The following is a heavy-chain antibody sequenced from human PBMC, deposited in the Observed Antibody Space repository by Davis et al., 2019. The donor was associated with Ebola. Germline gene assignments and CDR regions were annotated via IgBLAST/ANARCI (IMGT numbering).Heavy chain of an antibody. CDR3: TTKGGSSWPPY. CDR2: IRAISDGGTT. CDR1: GFTFTKAW. V-gene: IGHV3-15*01. J-gene: IGHJ4*02. Sequence: PAGSLRLSCAASGFTFTKAWMNWVRQAPGQGLEWVGRIRAISDGGTTDYAVSVKGRFTIFRDDSRNTAYLQLNGLKAEDTGVYYCTTKGGSSWPPYWGQGTLVTVSS. D-gene: IGHD6-13*01.